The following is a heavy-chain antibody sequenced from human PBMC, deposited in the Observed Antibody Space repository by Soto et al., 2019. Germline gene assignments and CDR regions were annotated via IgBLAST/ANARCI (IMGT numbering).Heavy chain of an antibody. CDR2: ISAYNGNT. Sequence: PPASVKVSCKGSGYTFGNFGISWLREAPGQGLEWMGWISAYNGNTHYAQRLQGRVTLTTDTSRSTGYMELRSLTPDDTAVYFCARDVPATAAFLWDFWGQGTLVTVSS. V-gene: IGHV1-18*04. D-gene: IGHD3-3*02. CDR1: GYTFGNFG. J-gene: IGHJ4*02. CDR3: ARDVPATAAFLWDF.